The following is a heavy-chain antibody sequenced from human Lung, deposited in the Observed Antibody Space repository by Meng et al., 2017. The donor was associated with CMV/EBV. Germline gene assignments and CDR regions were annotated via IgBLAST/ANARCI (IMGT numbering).Heavy chain of an antibody. CDR2: ISAYNGRT. CDR3: ARGGYSDYDVRGSDYYYGMDV. J-gene: IGHJ6*01. D-gene: IGHD5-12*01. V-gene: IGHV1-18*01. Sequence: ASVKVSXKASGYTFISYGISWVRQAPGQGLEWMGWISAYNGRTNYAQKFQGRVTMTTDTSTNTAYTELRSLRSDDTAVYFCARGGYSDYDVRGSDYYYGMDVWGQGTXVTVGS. CDR1: GYTFISYG.